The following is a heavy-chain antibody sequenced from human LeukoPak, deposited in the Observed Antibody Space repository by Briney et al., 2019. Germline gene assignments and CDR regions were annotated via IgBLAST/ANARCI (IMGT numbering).Heavy chain of an antibody. CDR3: ARDGNYDFWSGYYGDTPASYYYMDV. V-gene: IGHV3-7*01. J-gene: IGHJ6*03. CDR2: INQDGSTK. Sequence: GGSLRLPCAASGFSFSSYWMNWVRQAPGTGLEWVANINQDGSTKYYLDSVKGRFTISRDNAKNSLYLQMNSLRAEDTAVYYCARDGNYDFWSGYYGDTPASYYYMDVWGKGTTVTVSS. CDR1: GFSFSSYW. D-gene: IGHD3-3*01.